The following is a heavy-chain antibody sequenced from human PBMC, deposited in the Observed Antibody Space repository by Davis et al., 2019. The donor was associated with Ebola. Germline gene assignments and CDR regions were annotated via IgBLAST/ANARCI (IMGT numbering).Heavy chain of an antibody. D-gene: IGHD3-22*01. CDR1: LYTLTCSY. V-gene: IGHV1-2*06. CDR3: ARSRSSGAFDI. CDR2: INPNCGGT. Sequence: ASVPVSRLASLYTLTCSYMHSLRPPPGQELEWMGRINPNCGGTNYAQKFQGRATMTRDTSISKAYMELSRLRSDDTAVYDCARSRSSGAFDIWGQGTMVTVSS. J-gene: IGHJ3*02.